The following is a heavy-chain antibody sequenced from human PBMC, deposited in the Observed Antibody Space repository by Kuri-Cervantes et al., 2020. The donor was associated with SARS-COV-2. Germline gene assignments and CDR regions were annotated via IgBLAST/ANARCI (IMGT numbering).Heavy chain of an antibody. D-gene: IGHD2-15*01. Sequence: GGSLRLSCSASGFTFSSYAMHWVRQAPGKGLEWVAVISYDGSNKYYADSVKGRFTISRDNSKNTLYLQMNSLRAEDTAVYYCARDRPYAPGYCSGGSCYEMWFDPWGQGTLVTVSS. CDR1: GFTFSSYA. J-gene: IGHJ5*02. CDR3: ARDRPYAPGYCSGGSCYEMWFDP. V-gene: IGHV3-30-3*01. CDR2: ISYDGSNK.